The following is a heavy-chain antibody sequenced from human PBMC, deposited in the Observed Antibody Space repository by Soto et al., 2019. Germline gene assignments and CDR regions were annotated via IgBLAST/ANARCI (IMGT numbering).Heavy chain of an antibody. D-gene: IGHD5-18*01. CDR2: ISSSSSYI. CDR3: ARVGSYGYYYYYGMDV. V-gene: IGHV3-21*01. Sequence: GSLRLSCAASGFTFSSYSMNWVRQAPGKGLEWVSSISSSSSYIYYADSVKGRFTISRDNAKNSLYLQMNSLRAEDTAVYYCARVGSYGYYYYYGMDVWGQGTTVTV. J-gene: IGHJ6*02. CDR1: GFTFSSYS.